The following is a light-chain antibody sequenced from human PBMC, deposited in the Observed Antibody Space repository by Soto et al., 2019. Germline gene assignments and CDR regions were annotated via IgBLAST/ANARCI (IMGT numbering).Light chain of an antibody. V-gene: IGLV2-14*03. CDR2: DVS. CDR1: SSNIGADYY. Sequence: QSALTQPASVSGAPGQTITISCTATSSNIGADYYVSWYQQHPGKAPKLMIFDVSNRPSGVSNRFSGSKSGNTASLTISGLQAEDEADYYCSSYTSSSTAYVFGTGTKVTVL. J-gene: IGLJ1*01. CDR3: SSYTSSSTAYV.